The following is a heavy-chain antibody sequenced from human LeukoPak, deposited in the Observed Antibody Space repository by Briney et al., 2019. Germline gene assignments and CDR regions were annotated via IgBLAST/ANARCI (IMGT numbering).Heavy chain of an antibody. CDR1: GFTLSSYS. J-gene: IGHJ4*02. CDR2: ISSSSSYI. Sequence: GGSLRLSCAASGFTLSSYSMNWVRQAPGKGLEWVSSISSSSSYIYYADSVKGRFTISRDNAKNSLYLQMNSLRAEDTAVYYRARGSGSSGYSDYWGQGTLVTVSS. CDR3: ARGSGSSGYSDY. D-gene: IGHD3-22*01. V-gene: IGHV3-21*01.